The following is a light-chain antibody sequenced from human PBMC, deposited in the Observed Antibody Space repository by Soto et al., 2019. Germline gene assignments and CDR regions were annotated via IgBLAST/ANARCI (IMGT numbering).Light chain of an antibody. Sequence: DIQMTQSPSSLSASVGDRVTITCQASQDISNYLNWYQQKPGKAPKLLIYDASNLETGVPSRFSGSGSGTDFTFTISSLQPEDIATYYCQQYDNLPFGGGPRWRSN. CDR1: QDISNY. J-gene: IGKJ4*01. V-gene: IGKV1-33*01. CDR3: QQYDNLP. CDR2: DAS.